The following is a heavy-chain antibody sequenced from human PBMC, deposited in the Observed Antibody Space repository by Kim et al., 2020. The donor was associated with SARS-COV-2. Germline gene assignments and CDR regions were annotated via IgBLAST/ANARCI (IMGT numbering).Heavy chain of an antibody. CDR2: IWYDGSNK. D-gene: IGHD6-13*01. Sequence: GGSLRLSCAASGFTFSSYGMHWVRQAPGKGLEWVAVIWYDGSNKYYADSVKGRFTISRDNSKNTLYLQMNSLRAEDTAVYYCARESEIAAAGGAFDIWGQGTMVTASS. J-gene: IGHJ3*02. CDR3: ARESEIAAAGGAFDI. V-gene: IGHV3-33*01. CDR1: GFTFSSYG.